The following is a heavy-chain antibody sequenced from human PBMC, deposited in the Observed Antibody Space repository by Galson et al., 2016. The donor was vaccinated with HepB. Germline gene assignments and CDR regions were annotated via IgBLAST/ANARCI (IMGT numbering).Heavy chain of an antibody. CDR1: GGSITDSL. D-gene: IGHD4/OR15-4a*01. V-gene: IGHV4-59*01. Sequence: EPLFPTSSASGGSITDSLWSWIRPPPGKGLEWIGIIDDGRSSNYDPSLQRRVTISADTSKNHLSLKLTSVTAADTAVYYCARGSYDYFFDYWGQGTLITVSS. J-gene: IGHJ4*02. CDR2: IDDGRSS. CDR3: ARGSYDYFFDY.